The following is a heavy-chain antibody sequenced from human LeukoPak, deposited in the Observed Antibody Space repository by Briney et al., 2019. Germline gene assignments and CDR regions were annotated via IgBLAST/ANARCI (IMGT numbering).Heavy chain of an antibody. CDR2: IKTDGSDT. CDR1: GFTFSSYW. CDR3: ARGGSSGCLDY. Sequence: GGSLRLSCAASGFTFSSYWMHWVRQAPGKGLVWVSRIKTDGSDTSYADSVKGRFTISRGNAKNTLYLQMNSMSAEDTAVYYCARGGSSGCLDYWGQGTLVTVSS. J-gene: IGHJ4*02. V-gene: IGHV3-74*01. D-gene: IGHD6-19*01.